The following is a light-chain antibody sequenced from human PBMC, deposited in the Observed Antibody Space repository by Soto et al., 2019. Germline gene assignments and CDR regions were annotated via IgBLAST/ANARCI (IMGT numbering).Light chain of an antibody. V-gene: IGKV3-20*01. J-gene: IGKJ4*01. CDR1: QSVSSTY. Sequence: EIVLTQSPGTLSLSPGERATLSCSASQSVSSTYLACYQQKPGQALRLLVYGASSRATGIPDRFSGSGSGTDFTLAVSRLEPEDFAVYFCQHYATSPLSFGGGTKVEIK. CDR3: QHYATSPLS. CDR2: GAS.